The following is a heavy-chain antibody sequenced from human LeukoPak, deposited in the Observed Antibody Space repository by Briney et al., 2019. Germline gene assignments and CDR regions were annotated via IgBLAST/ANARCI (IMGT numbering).Heavy chain of an antibody. CDR2: ISGSGGST. D-gene: IGHD2-2*01. V-gene: IGHV3-23*01. CDR3: AREPDIVVVPGWFDP. CDR1: GFTFSSYA. Sequence: PGGSLRLSCAASGFTFSSYAMSWVRQAPGKGLEWVSAISGSGGSTYYADSVKGRFTISRDNAKNSLYLQMNSLRAEDTAVYYCAREPDIVVVPGWFDPWGQGTLVTVSS. J-gene: IGHJ5*02.